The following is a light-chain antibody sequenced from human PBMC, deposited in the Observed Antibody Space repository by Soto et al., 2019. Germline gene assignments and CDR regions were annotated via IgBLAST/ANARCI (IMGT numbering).Light chain of an antibody. CDR3: SSPASIIPAV. CDR1: SSDIGAYKY. Sequence: QSVLTQPASVSGSPGQSITISCSGTSSDIGAYKYVSWYQHHPGKAPKLIIYDVTNRPSGVSDRFSGSKSGNTASLTISGLHAEDAALYYCSSPASIIPAVFGGGTKVTVL. CDR2: DVT. V-gene: IGLV2-14*03. J-gene: IGLJ2*01.